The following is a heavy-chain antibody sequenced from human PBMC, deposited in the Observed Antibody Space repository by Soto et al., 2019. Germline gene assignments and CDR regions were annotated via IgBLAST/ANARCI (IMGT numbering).Heavy chain of an antibody. CDR3: AKNQGVELVPLATVDWFDP. J-gene: IGHJ5*02. CDR2: ISGSGFKK. V-gene: IGHV3-23*01. CDR1: GFTFSSYA. Sequence: GGSLRLSCVASGFTFSSYAMNWVRQAPGMGLEWVSTISGSGFKKYYADSVKGRFTISRDNSKSTVYLELNNLSAEDTAVYHCAKNQGVELVPLATVDWFDPWGQGSVVTVSS. D-gene: IGHD1-26*01.